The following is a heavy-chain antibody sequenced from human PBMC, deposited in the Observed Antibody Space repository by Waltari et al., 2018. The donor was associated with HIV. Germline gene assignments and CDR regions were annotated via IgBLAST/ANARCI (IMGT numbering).Heavy chain of an antibody. CDR2: IYYTGGST. Sequence: QLHLQESGPGLLKPSETLFLTCNVSGGFISSSSYYWGWIRQPPGKGLEWIATIYYTGGSTYYNPSLESRVAITVDRSKNQFSLTLSSVTAADTAVYFCARHVEHTSTWYNQAEYFDNWGLGTLVTVSS. CDR3: ARHVEHTSTWYNQAEYFDN. D-gene: IGHD6-13*01. V-gene: IGHV4-39*01. CDR1: GGFISSSSYY. J-gene: IGHJ1*01.